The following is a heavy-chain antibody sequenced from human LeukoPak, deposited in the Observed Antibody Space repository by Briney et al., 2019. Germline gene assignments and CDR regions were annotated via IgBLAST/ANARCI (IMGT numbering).Heavy chain of an antibody. D-gene: IGHD3-10*01. CDR3: ARASRAPYYSDSGLWFYFDY. CDR2: ISSDGSST. J-gene: IGHJ4*02. Sequence: GGSLRPSCAASGFTFSSYWMHWVRQAPGRGLEWISRISSDGSSTSYADSVKGRFTISRDNAKNTLYLQMNSLRDEDTAVYYCARASRAPYYSDSGLWFYFDYWGQGTLVTVSS. CDR1: GFTFSSYW. V-gene: IGHV3-74*01.